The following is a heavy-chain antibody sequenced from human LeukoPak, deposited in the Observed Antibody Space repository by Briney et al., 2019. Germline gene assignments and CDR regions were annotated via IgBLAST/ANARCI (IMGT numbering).Heavy chain of an antibody. V-gene: IGHV4-39*01. J-gene: IGHJ3*02. CDR1: SGSITSSSYY. CDR3: ARGPYSYDSSGAFDI. D-gene: IGHD3-22*01. CDR2: IYYSGST. Sequence: SETLSLTCTVSSGSITSSSYYWAWIRQPPGTGLEWIGTIYYSGSTYYNPSLKSRVTISVDTSKKQFSLKLSSVSAADTAVYYCARGPYSYDSSGAFDIWGQGTMVTVSS.